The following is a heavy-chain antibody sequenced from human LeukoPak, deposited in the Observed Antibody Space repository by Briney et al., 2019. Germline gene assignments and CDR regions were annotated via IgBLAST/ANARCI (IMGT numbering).Heavy chain of an antibody. V-gene: IGHV3-13*04. CDR2: IGTTGDT. Sequence: PGGSLRLSCAASGFTLSGYDMHWVRQTTGKGLEWVSAIGTTGDTYYADSVKGRFTISRDNAENSLYLQMNSLRAGDTAIYYCARAATTSDYAMDVWGQGTTVTVSS. CDR1: GFTLSGYD. CDR3: ARAATTSDYAMDV. D-gene: IGHD2-2*01. J-gene: IGHJ6*02.